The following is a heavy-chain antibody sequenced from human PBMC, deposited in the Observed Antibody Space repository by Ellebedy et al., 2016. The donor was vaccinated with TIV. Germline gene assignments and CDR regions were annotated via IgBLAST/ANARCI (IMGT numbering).Heavy chain of an antibody. CDR1: SGSISSNSHY. J-gene: IGHJ6*02. D-gene: IGHD3-10*01. CDR2: IYYTGRT. Sequence: MPSETLSLTCTVSSGSISSNSHYWGWVRQSPGKALEWIGSIYYTGRTYYNPSLQSRVTISVDTSKNQFSLKLSSVTAADTAVYYCEREFGEFGHYYYSSDVWGQGTAVTVSS. CDR3: EREFGEFGHYYYSSDV. V-gene: IGHV4-39*02.